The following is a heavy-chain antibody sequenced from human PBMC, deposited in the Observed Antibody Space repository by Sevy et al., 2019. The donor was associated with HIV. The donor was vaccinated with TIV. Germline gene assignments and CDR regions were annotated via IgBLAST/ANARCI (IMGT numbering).Heavy chain of an antibody. CDR2: ISSSSSYT. Sequence: GESLKISCAASGFTFSDYYMSWIRQAPGKGLEWVSYISSSSSYTNYADSVKGRFTISRDNAKNSLYLQMNSLRAEDTAVYYCAREGVAGTEDYWGQGTLVTVSS. CDR1: GFTFSDYY. D-gene: IGHD6-19*01. V-gene: IGHV3-11*06. J-gene: IGHJ4*02. CDR3: AREGVAGTEDY.